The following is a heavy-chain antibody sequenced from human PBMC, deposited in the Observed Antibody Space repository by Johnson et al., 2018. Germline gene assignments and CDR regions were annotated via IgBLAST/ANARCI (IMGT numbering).Heavy chain of an antibody. V-gene: IGHV3-9*01. CDR2: ISWNSGSI. CDR1: GFTFDDYA. CDR3: ARAGTGYYYGMDV. D-gene: IGHD1-14*01. J-gene: IGHJ6*02. Sequence: EVQLVESGGGLVQPGRSLRLSCAASGFTFDDYAMHWVRQAPGKGLEWVSGISWNSGSIGYADSVKGRFTISRDNAKNSLYLQMNSLRSEDTAGYYCARAGTGYYYGMDVWGQGTTVTVSS.